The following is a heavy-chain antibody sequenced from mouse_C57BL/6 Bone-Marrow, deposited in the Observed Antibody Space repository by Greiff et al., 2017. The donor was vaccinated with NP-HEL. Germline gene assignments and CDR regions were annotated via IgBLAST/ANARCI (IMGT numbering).Heavy chain of an antibody. CDR2: INPGSGGT. J-gene: IGHJ3*01. Sequence: QVQLQQSGAELVKPGASVKLSCKASGYTFTSYWMHWVKQRPGQGLEWIGVINPGSGGTNYNEKFKGKATLTADKSSSTAYMQLSSLTSEDSAVYFCARGSNFAYWGQGTLVTVSA. V-gene: IGHV1-54*01. D-gene: IGHD1-1*01. CDR3: ARGSNFAY. CDR1: GYTFTSYW.